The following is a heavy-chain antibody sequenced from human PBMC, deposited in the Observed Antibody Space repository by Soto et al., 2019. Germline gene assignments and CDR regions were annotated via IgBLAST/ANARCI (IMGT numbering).Heavy chain of an antibody. J-gene: IGHJ6*03. CDR3: ARQKFGDYYYYYYMDV. CDR1: GYTFTSYY. Sequence: ASVKVSCKASGYTFTSYYMHWVRQAPGRGLEWMGIINPSGGSTSYAQKFQGRVTMTRNTSISTAYMELSSLRSEDTAVYYCARQKFGDYYYYYYMDVWGKGTTVTVSS. D-gene: IGHD3-10*01. CDR2: INPSGGST. V-gene: IGHV1-46*01.